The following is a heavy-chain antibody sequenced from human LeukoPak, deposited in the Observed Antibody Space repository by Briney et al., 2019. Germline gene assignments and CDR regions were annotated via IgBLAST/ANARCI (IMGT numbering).Heavy chain of an antibody. J-gene: IGHJ4*02. CDR3: TRGDNN. CDR1: GDSISSGSYY. CDR2: IYTSGST. D-gene: IGHD2/OR15-2a*01. V-gene: IGHV4-61*02. Sequence: SSQTLSLTCTVSGDSISSGSYYWWWIRQPAGKGLEWIGRIYTSGSTNYNPSLNSRATISIDTSKNQFSLKLSSVTAADTAVYYCTRGDNNWGQGTLVTVSS.